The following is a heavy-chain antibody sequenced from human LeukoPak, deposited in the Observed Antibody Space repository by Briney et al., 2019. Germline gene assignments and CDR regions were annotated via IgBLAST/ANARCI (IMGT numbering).Heavy chain of an antibody. J-gene: IGHJ4*02. CDR2: INHSGST. V-gene: IGHV4-34*01. CDR1: GGSFSGYH. CDR3: ARKSRDGYTYYFDY. D-gene: IGHD5-24*01. Sequence: PSETLSLTCVVNGGSFSGYHWSWIRQSPGKGLEWIGEINHSGSTNYNPSLKSRVTISVDTPKNQFSLKLSSVTAADTAVYYCARKSRDGYTYYFDYWGQGTLVTVSS.